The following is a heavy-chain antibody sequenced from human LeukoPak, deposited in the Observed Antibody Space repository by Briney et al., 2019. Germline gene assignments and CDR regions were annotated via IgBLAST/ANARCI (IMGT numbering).Heavy chain of an antibody. Sequence: PGRSLRLSCAASGFTFSSYAMHWVRQAPGKGLEWVAVISYDGSNKYYADSVKGRFTISRDNSKNTLFLDMSNLRVEDTALYYCARDLSAAFDFWGQGVLVTVSS. CDR1: GFTFSSYA. J-gene: IGHJ4*02. CDR3: ARDLSAAFDF. V-gene: IGHV3-30*04. D-gene: IGHD6-19*01. CDR2: ISYDGSNK.